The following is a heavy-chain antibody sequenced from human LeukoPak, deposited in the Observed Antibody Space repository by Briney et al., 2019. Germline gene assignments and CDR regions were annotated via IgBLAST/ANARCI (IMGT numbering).Heavy chain of an antibody. CDR1: GGSISSSSYY. J-gene: IGHJ4*02. V-gene: IGHV4-39*01. Sequence: SETLSLTCTVSGGSISSSSYYWGWIPQPPGKGLEWIGSIYYSGSTYYNPSLKSRVTISVDTSKNQFSLKLSSVTAADTAVYYCARPYYDSSGYFSGFDYWGQGTLVTVSS. D-gene: IGHD3-22*01. CDR3: ARPYYDSSGYFSGFDY. CDR2: IYYSGST.